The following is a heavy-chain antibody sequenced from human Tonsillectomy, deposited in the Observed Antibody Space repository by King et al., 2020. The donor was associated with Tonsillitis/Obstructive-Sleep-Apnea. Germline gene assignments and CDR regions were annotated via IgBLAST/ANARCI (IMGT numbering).Heavy chain of an antibody. D-gene: IGHD1-7*01. V-gene: IGHV3-23*04. Sequence: VQLVESGGGLVQPGGSLRLSCAASGFTFSSYAMSWVRQAPGKGLEWVSAISGSGGKTYYADSVKGRFTIARDNSKNTLYLQMNSLRAEDTAVYYCAKLVGGSGTRNCFDYWGQGTLVTVSS. CDR3: AKLVGGSGTRNCFDY. CDR1: GFTFSSYA. J-gene: IGHJ4*02. CDR2: ISGSGGKT.